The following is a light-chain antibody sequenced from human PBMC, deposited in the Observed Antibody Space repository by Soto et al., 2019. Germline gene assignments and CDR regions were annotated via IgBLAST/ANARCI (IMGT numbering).Light chain of an antibody. CDR2: GTS. J-gene: IGKJ4*01. Sequence: EIVLTQSPGTLSLSPGERATLSCRASQSVSSTYLAWYQQKPGQAPRLLIYGTSSRATGIPDRFSGSGSGTDFTLTISRLEAEDFAVYYCQSRSTFGGGTKIEIK. CDR3: QSRST. V-gene: IGKV3-20*01. CDR1: QSVSSTY.